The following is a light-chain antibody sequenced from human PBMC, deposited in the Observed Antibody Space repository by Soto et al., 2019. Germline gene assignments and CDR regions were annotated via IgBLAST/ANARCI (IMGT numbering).Light chain of an antibody. V-gene: IGKV1-5*03. CDR1: QTISSW. CDR2: KAS. CDR3: QQYNNYFWT. J-gene: IGKJ1*01. Sequence: DIQMTQSPSTLSGSVGYRFTITCRASQTISSWLAWYQQKPGKAPKLLIYKASTLKSGVPSRFSGSGSGTEFTLTISSLQPDDFATYYCQQYNNYFWTFGQGTTGDIK.